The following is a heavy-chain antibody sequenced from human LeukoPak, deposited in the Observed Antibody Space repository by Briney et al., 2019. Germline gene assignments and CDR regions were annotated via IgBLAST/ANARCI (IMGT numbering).Heavy chain of an antibody. CDR1: GGSISSYY. CDR2: IYYSGST. D-gene: IGHD3-3*01. Sequence: SETLSLTCTVSGGSISSYYWSWIRQPPGKGLEWIGYIYYSGSTNYNPSLKSRVTISVDTSKKQFSLTLSSVTAADTGVYCCAGTYYDFWSGYRYWFDPWGRGTLVSVSS. J-gene: IGHJ5*02. CDR3: AGTYYDFWSGYRYWFDP. V-gene: IGHV4-59*01.